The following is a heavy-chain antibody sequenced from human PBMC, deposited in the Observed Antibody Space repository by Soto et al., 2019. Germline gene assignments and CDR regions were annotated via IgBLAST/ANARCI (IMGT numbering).Heavy chain of an antibody. V-gene: IGHV3-30-3*01. CDR1: GFTFSSYA. D-gene: IGHD2-2*01. Sequence: GGSLRLSCAASGFTFSSYAMHWVRQAPGKGLEWVAVISYDGSNKYYADSVKGRFTISRDNSKNTLYLQMNSLRAEDTAVYYCARDFGIRVVVPPAISPPGYYYYGMDVWGQGTTVTVSS. CDR2: ISYDGSNK. CDR3: ARDFGIRVVVPPAISPPGYYYYGMDV. J-gene: IGHJ6*02.